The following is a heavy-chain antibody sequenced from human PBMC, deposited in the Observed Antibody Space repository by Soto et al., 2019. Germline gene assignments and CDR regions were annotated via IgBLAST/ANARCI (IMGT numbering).Heavy chain of an antibody. Sequence: EVQLVESGGGLVQPGRSLRLSCAASGFTFDDYAMHWVRQAPGKGLEWVSGISWNSGSIGYADSVKGRFTITRDNAKNCLYLQMNRLRAEDTALYYFAKEGGVFDYWGQGNLVTVS. V-gene: IGHV3-9*01. CDR3: AKEGGVFDY. J-gene: IGHJ4*02. CDR1: GFTFDDYA. D-gene: IGHD3-16*01. CDR2: ISWNSGSI.